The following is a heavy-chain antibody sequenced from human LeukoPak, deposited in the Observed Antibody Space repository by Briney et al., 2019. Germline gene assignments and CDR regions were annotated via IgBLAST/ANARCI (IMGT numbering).Heavy chain of an antibody. D-gene: IGHD1-26*01. J-gene: IGHJ4*02. Sequence: GGSLRLSCAASGFTFSSYWIHWVRQAPGKGLVWVSLLNSDGTSTFYADSVRGRFTISRDNAKNTLYLQMNSLRAEDTAVYYCARKGSGNYYVDYWGQGTLVTVSS. CDR3: ARKGSGNYYVDY. CDR1: GFTFSSYW. CDR2: LNSDGTST. V-gene: IGHV3-74*01.